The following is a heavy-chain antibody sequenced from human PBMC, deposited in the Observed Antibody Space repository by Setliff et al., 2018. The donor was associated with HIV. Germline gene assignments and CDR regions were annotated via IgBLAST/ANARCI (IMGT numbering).Heavy chain of an antibody. CDR1: GGSFSDYS. D-gene: IGHD3-22*01. CDR3: ARVRTYYYDSSGYLDY. J-gene: IGHJ4*02. Sequence: SETLSLTCAVYGGSFSDYSWNWIRQPPGKGLEWIGEIHHSGTTKNNPSLKSRVTISVDTSKRQFSLNLTSVTAADTAVYYCARVRTYYYDSSGYLDYWGQGTLVTVSS. V-gene: IGHV4-34*01. CDR2: IHHSGTT.